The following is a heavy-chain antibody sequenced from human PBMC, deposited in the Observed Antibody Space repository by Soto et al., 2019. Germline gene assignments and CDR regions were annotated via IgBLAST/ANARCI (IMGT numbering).Heavy chain of an antibody. V-gene: IGHV3-53*01. D-gene: IGHD5-12*01. Sequence: LRLSCAASGFTVSRNYMSWVRQAPGKGLEWVSVIYSGGSTYYVDSVKGRFTISRDNSKNTLYLQMNSLRVEDTAVYYCTDGYNPFDYWGQGTLVTVSS. J-gene: IGHJ4*02. CDR1: GFTVSRNY. CDR3: TDGYNPFDY. CDR2: IYSGGST.